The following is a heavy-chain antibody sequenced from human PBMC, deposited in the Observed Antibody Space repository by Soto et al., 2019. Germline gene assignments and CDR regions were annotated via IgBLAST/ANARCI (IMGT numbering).Heavy chain of an antibody. V-gene: IGHV4-61*01. CDR1: VVSVSSGSYY. J-gene: IGHJ5*02. Sequence: SETLSLTCTFSVVSVSSGSYYWSWIGQPPWKGLEWIGYIYYSGSTNYNPSLKSRVTISVDTSKNQFSLKLSSVTAADTAVYYCARGKGSKLRYLEWLKHNWFEPWGQGTLVSVSS. D-gene: IGHD3-3*01. CDR3: ARGKGSKLRYLEWLKHNWFEP. CDR2: IYYSGST.